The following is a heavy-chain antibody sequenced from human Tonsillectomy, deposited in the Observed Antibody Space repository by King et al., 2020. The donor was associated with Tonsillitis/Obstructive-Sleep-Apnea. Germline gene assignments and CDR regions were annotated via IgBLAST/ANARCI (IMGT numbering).Heavy chain of an antibody. CDR1: GFTFSSYG. Sequence: VQLVESGGGVVQPGRSLRLSCAASGFTFSSYGMHWVRQAPGKGLEWVAVIWYDGSNKYYADSVKGRFTISSDNSKNTLYLQMNSLRAEDTAVYYCARVTYYDILAGYYAPADIWGQGRMVTVAS. CDR3: ARVTYYDILAGYYAPADI. CDR2: IWYDGSNK. J-gene: IGHJ3*02. V-gene: IGHV3-33*01. D-gene: IGHD3-9*01.